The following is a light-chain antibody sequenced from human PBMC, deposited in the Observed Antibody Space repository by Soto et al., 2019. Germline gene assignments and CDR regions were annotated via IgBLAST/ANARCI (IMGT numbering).Light chain of an antibody. CDR1: QSMSIH. CDR2: DAS. Sequence: EIVLTQSPATLSLSPGERATISCRASQSMSIHLAWYQQKPGQAPRLLIYDASNRATGIPARFSGSGSGTDFTLSISSLEPEDFAVYYCQQRSSWPITFGQGTRWRL. J-gene: IGKJ5*01. V-gene: IGKV3-11*01. CDR3: QQRSSWPIT.